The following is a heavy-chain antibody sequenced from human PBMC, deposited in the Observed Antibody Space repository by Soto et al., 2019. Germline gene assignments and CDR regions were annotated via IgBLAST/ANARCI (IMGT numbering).Heavy chain of an antibody. D-gene: IGHD6-13*01. J-gene: IGHJ4*02. CDR2: IRSKAYGGTT. CDR1: GFTFGDYA. CDR3: TRASSSWYVNFDY. V-gene: IGHV3-49*04. Sequence: PGGSLRLSCTASGFTFGDYAMSWVRQAPGKGLEWVGFIRSKAYGGTTEYAASVKGRFTISRDDSKSIAYLQMNSLKTEDTAVYYCTRASSSWYVNFDYWGQGTLVTVSS.